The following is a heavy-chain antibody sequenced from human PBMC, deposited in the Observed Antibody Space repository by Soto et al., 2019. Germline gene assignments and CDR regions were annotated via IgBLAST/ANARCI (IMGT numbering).Heavy chain of an antibody. D-gene: IGHD3-3*01. V-gene: IGHV1-8*01. CDR2: MNPNSGNT. J-gene: IGHJ4*02. Sequence: ASVKVSCKAPGYTFTSYDINWVRQATGQGLEWMGWMNPNSGNTGYAQKFQGRVTMTRNTSISTAYMELSSLRSEDTAVYYCAKIDFWSGYYTFDYWGQGTLVTVSS. CDR3: AKIDFWSGYYTFDY. CDR1: GYTFTSYD.